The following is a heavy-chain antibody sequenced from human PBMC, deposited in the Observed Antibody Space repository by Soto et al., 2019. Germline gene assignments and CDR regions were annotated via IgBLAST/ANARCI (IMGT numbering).Heavy chain of an antibody. J-gene: IGHJ6*02. V-gene: IGHV1-69*13. D-gene: IGHD6-13*01. CDR2: IIPIFGSA. CDR1: AVSFSGFA. CDR3: ARGLRGLMAAAGTDLYYYGMDV. Sequence: SVQVSCDASAVSFSGFAISWDRHTPGQGLQCMRGIIPIFGSADYTQNFQGSVTHTADESTTTAYMELSSLRSEDGAVYYCARGLRGLMAAAGTDLYYYGMDVWGQGTTVAVSS.